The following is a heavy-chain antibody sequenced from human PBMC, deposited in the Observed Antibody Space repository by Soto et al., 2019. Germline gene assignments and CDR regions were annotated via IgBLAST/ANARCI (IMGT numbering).Heavy chain of an antibody. Sequence: SETLSLTCTVSGGSISSSSYYWGWIRQPPGKGLEWIGRIYYSGSTYYNPSLKSRVTISVDTSKNQFSLKLSSVTAADTAVYYCATRGSSWYSDAFDIWGQGTMVTVSS. CDR3: ATRGSSWYSDAFDI. J-gene: IGHJ3*02. CDR2: IYYSGST. CDR1: GGSISSSSYY. V-gene: IGHV4-39*01. D-gene: IGHD6-13*01.